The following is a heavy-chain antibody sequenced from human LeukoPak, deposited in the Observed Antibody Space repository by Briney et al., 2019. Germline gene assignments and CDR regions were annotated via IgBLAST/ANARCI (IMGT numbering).Heavy chain of an antibody. CDR1: GYTFTSYG. Sequence: ASVKVSCKASGYTFTSYGISWVRQAPGQGLEWMGWISAYNGNTNYAQKVQGRVTMTTDTSTSTAYMELRSLRSDDTAVYYCARSPTYSSSSNWFDPWGQGALVTVSS. V-gene: IGHV1-18*01. D-gene: IGHD6-6*01. CDR3: ARSPTYSSSSNWFDP. CDR2: ISAYNGNT. J-gene: IGHJ5*02.